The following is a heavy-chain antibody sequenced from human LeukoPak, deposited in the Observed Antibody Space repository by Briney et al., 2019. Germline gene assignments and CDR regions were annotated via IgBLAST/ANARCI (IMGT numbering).Heavy chain of an antibody. D-gene: IGHD3-10*01. V-gene: IGHV1-46*01. CDR2: INPSGGST. Sequence: GASMKVSCKASGYTFTSYYMHWVRQAPGQGLEWMGIINPSGGSTSYAQKFQGRVTMTRDTSTSTVYMELSSLRSEDTAVYYCARDGAGSLWFGELLSKYFDYWGQGTLVTVSS. CDR3: ARDGAGSLWFGELLSKYFDY. J-gene: IGHJ4*02. CDR1: GYTFTSYY.